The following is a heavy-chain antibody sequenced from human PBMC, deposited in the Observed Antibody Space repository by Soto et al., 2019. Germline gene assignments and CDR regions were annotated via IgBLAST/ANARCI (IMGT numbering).Heavy chain of an antibody. V-gene: IGHV4-34*01. J-gene: IGHJ5*02. Sequence: SETLSLTCAVYGGSFSGYYWSWIRQPPGKGLEWIGEINHSGSTNYNPSLKSRVTISVDTSKNQFSLKLSSVTAADTAVYYCARGLRDGSGSYYTWRNWFDPWGQGTLVTVSS. CDR2: INHSGST. D-gene: IGHD3-10*01. CDR1: GGSFSGYY. CDR3: ARGLRDGSGSYYTWRNWFDP.